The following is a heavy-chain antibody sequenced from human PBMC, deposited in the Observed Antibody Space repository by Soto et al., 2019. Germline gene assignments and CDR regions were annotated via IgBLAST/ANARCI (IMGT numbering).Heavy chain of an antibody. CDR1: GFTFSSYA. CDR3: AKDMGYCSGGSCPDDLFDI. D-gene: IGHD2-15*01. V-gene: IGHV3-23*01. Sequence: GGSLRLSCAASGFTFSSYAMSWVRQAPGKGLEWVSAISGSGGSTYYADSVKGRFTISRDNTKNTLYLQMNSLRAEDTAVYYCAKDMGYCSGGSCPDDLFDIWGQGTMVTVSS. CDR2: ISGSGGST. J-gene: IGHJ3*02.